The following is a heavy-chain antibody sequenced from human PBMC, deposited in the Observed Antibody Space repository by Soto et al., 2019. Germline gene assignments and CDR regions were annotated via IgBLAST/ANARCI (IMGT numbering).Heavy chain of an antibody. J-gene: IGHJ1*01. D-gene: IGHD5-18*01. V-gene: IGHV1-46*01. CDR2: VNPNGYTS. CDR3: ARDLHGAFTTMVY. CDR1: GYTFSNYY. Sequence: ASVKVSCKASGYTFSNYYIHWVRQAPGQGLEWMGIVNPNGYTSTLAQKFQGRLTVTSDTSTNTVYMDLGSLTPEDTAVYFCARDLHGAFTTMVYWGQGTLVTV.